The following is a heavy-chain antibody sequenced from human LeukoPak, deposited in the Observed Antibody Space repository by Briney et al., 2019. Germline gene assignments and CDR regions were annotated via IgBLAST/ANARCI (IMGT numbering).Heavy chain of an antibody. V-gene: IGHV1-18*01. CDR3: ARGVVGATGHYYGMDV. CDR1: DYTFSSYT. Sequence: ASVKVSCKASDYTFSSYTISWVRQAPGQGLEWMGWINGYNGNTNYAQKFQDRLTMTTDISTTTVYMELRSLRSDDTAVYYCARGVVGATGHYYGMDVWGQGTTVTVSS. D-gene: IGHD1-26*01. J-gene: IGHJ6*02. CDR2: INGYNGNT.